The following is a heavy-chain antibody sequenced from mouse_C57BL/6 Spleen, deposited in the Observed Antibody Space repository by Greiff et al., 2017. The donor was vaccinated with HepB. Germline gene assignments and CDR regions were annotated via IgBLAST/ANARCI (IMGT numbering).Heavy chain of an antibody. J-gene: IGHJ1*03. D-gene: IGHD1-1*01. V-gene: IGHV1-64*01. CDR3: ARLDYYGSNWYFDV. Sequence: VQLQQPGAELVKPGASVKLSCKASGYTFTSYWMHWVKQRPGQGLEWIGMIHPNSGSTNYNEKFKSKATLTVDKSSSTAYMQLSSLTSEDSAVYYCARLDYYGSNWYFDVWGTGTTVTVSS. CDR2: IHPNSGST. CDR1: GYTFTSYW.